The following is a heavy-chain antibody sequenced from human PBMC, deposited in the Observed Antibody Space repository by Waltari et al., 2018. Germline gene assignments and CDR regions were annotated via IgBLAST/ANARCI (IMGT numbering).Heavy chain of an antibody. V-gene: IGHV3-15*01. J-gene: IGHJ4*02. CDR2: IKSKTDGGTT. CDR3: TTDPIAARFFDY. Sequence: EVQLVESGGGLVKPGGSLRLSCAASGFTFSNAWMSWVRQAPGKGLEWVGRIKSKTDGGTTDYAAPVKGRFTISRDDSKNTLYLQMNSLKTEDTAVYYCTTDPIAARFFDYWGQGTLVTVSS. CDR1: GFTFSNAW. D-gene: IGHD6-6*01.